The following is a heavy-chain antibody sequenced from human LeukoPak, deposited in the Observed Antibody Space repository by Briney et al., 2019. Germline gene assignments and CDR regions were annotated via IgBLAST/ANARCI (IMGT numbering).Heavy chain of an antibody. D-gene: IGHD2-15*01. CDR3: ARDHCSPGTCLGGH. CDR1: GDTFIPYT. J-gene: IGHJ4*02. CDR2: IIPSLDVA. Sequence: SVKVSCKASGDTFIPYTFSWVRQAPGQGLEWIGRIIPSLDVANYAHKFQGRVTLSVDRDTATTYMEVTSLRSEDTAIYCCARDHCSPGTCLGGHWGQGTLVTVSS. V-gene: IGHV1-69*04.